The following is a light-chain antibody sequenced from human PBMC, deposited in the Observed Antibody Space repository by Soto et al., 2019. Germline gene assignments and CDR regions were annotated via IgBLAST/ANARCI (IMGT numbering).Light chain of an antibody. V-gene: IGKV1-39*01. Sequence: DIQMTQSQSSLSASVGDKVTLTCRSSQSISSYLNWYQQTPGKAPKLLIHAASSLQSGVPSRFRGSGSGTDFTLTISSLQPEDFATYYCQQSYSTPPTFGGGTKVDIK. CDR2: AAS. J-gene: IGKJ4*01. CDR3: QQSYSTPPT. CDR1: QSISSY.